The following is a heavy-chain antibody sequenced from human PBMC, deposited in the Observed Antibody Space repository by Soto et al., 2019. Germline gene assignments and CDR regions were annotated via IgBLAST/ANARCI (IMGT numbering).Heavy chain of an antibody. Sequence: EVQLVESRGGLVQPGGSLKLSCAASGFTFSGSSVHWVRQASGKGLEWVGRIRNKVHSYATAYAASVRGRFTNSRDDSKNTTFLQMKSLNTEDTAVYYCISHSPEDMKRTWGQGTLVTVSS. CDR3: ISHSPEDMKRT. J-gene: IGHJ4*02. V-gene: IGHV3-73*02. CDR1: GFTFSGSS. CDR2: IRNKVHSYAT. D-gene: IGHD2-15*01.